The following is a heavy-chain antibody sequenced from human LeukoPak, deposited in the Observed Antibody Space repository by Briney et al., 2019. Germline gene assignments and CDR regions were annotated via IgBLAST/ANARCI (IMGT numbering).Heavy chain of an antibody. CDR2: ISGDYGYT. CDR1: GYTFNSHG. D-gene: IGHD3-16*01. CDR3: ARNKTTGGGGFDY. V-gene: IGHV1-18*04. Sequence: ASVKVSCKASGYTFNSHGISWIRQAPGQGPEWMGWISGDYGYTKYAQKFQGRVTMTTDTPTDTSYMELRSLRSDDTAVYYCARNKTTGGGGFDYWGQGTLITVSS. J-gene: IGHJ4*02.